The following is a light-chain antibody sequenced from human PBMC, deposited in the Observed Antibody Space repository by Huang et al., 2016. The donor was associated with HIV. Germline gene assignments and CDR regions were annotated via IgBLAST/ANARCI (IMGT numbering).Light chain of an antibody. CDR2: GAS. V-gene: IGKV3-15*01. CDR3: QHYDNWAPAT. J-gene: IGKJ1*01. Sequence: EIVMTQSPVTLSVSPGESATLSCRAIQNVSTNLAWYQHKPGRAPRLVIYGASTRATSVPARCSDSVSGTEFTLTVSGLRSDDFAVYYCQHYDNWAPATFGQGTKLEFK. CDR1: QNVSTN.